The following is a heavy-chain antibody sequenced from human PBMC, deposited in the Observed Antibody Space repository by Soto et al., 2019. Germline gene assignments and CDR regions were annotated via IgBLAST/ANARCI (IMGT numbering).Heavy chain of an antibody. V-gene: IGHV3-23*01. Sequence: DVQLLESGGGVVQPGGYLRLSCAASGFVFRNLTMNWVRQAPGKGLEYVAIISFNGGVIFDADSVRGRFTISRDNAKNILYLDMTNLRPEDSGVYYCAKIMIQGVLVDALDVWCRGTTVTVS. D-gene: IGHD3-10*01. CDR3: AKIMIQGVLVDALDV. CDR1: GFVFRNLT. CDR2: ISFNGGVI. J-gene: IGHJ6*02.